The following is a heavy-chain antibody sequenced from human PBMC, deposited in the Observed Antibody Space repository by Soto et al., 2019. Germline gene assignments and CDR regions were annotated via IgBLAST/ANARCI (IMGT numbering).Heavy chain of an antibody. CDR1: AYTFTSYW. Sequence: EVQLVQSGAEVKKPGESLKISCKGSAYTFTSYWIAWVRQMPGKGLEWMGTIFPGDSETRYSPSLQGQVTISADKSSSTAYLQWSSLKASDTATYYCARRSGNYYYFDSWGQGTLVTVSS. CDR2: IFPGDSET. CDR3: ARRSGNYYYFDS. J-gene: IGHJ4*02. V-gene: IGHV5-51*01. D-gene: IGHD1-26*01.